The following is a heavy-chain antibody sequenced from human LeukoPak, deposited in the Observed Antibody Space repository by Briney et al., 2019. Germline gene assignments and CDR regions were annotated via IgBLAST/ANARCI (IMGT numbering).Heavy chain of an antibody. CDR1: GFTFSSYG. CDR2: IWYDGSNK. Sequence: QPGRSLRLSCAASGFTFSSYGMHWVRQAPGKGLEWVAVIWYDGSNKYYADSVKGRFTISRDNYKNTLYLQMNSLRAEDTAVYYCAKGPGKWELLSYFDYWGQGTLVTVSS. J-gene: IGHJ4*02. D-gene: IGHD1-26*01. V-gene: IGHV3-33*06. CDR3: AKGPGKWELLSYFDY.